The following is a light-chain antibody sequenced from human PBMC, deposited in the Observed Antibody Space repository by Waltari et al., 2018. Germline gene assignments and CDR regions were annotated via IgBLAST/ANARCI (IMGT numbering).Light chain of an antibody. V-gene: IGLV2-14*01. CDR1: SSDLGAYNS. CDR2: EVT. Sequence: QSALTQPASVSGSPGQSITISCTGTSSDLGAYNSVPWYQQHPGKAPKLIIYEVTNRPSGVSTRFSGSKSGNTASLTISGLQAEDEADYYCSSFTTSSILFGGGTKL. CDR3: SSFTTSSIL. J-gene: IGLJ2*01.